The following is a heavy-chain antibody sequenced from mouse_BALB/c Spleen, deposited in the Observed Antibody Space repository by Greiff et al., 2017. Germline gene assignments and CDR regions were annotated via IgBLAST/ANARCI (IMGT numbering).Heavy chain of an antibody. CDR3: ARGGYYWYFDV. CDR2: IDPFNGGT. CDR1: GYSFTSYY. J-gene: IGHJ1*01. V-gene: IGHV1S135*01. D-gene: IGHD3-2*02. Sequence: VQLQQSGPELMKPGASVKISCKASGYSFTSYYMHWVKQSHGKSLEWIGYIDPFNGGTSYNQKFKGKATLTVDKSSSTAYMHLSSLTSEDSAVYYCARGGYYWYFDVWGAGTTVTVSS.